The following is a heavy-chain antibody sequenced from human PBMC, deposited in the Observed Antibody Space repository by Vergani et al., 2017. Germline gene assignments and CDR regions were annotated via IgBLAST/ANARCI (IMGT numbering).Heavy chain of an antibody. V-gene: IGHV3-23*01. Sequence: EVQLLESGGGLVQPGGSLRLSCAASGFTFSSYAMSWVRQAPGKGLEWVSAISGSGGSTSYADSVKGRFTISRDNSKNTLYLQMNSLRAEDTAVYYCAKGAYYYGSGSLFRSFRTKFYFDYWGQGTLVTVSS. D-gene: IGHD3-10*01. CDR1: GFTFSSYA. CDR3: AKGAYYYGSGSLFRSFRTKFYFDY. J-gene: IGHJ4*02. CDR2: ISGSGGST.